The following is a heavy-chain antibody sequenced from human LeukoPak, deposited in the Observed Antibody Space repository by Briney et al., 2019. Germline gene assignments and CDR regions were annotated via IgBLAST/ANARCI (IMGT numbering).Heavy chain of an antibody. J-gene: IGHJ4*02. CDR3: ARDGLSGSYYDYFDY. CDR2: ISSNGGSA. V-gene: IGHV3-64*01. CDR1: GFTFSSYA. D-gene: IGHD1-26*01. Sequence: GGSLRLSCAASGFTFSSYAMHWVRQAPGKGLEYVSAISSNGGSAYYANSVKGRFTISRDNSKNTLYLQMGSLRAEDMAVYYCARDGLSGSYYDYFDYWGQGTLVTVSS.